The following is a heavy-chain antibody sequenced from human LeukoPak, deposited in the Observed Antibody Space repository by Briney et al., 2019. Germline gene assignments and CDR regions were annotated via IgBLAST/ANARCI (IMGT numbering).Heavy chain of an antibody. CDR1: HGSVSSGTYY. Sequence: KASETLSLTCTVSHGSVSSGTYYWRWIRQPPGKGLEWIGYVSYSGSTNYNPSLKSRVTISLDTSKNQFSLKVNSVTAADTAVYYCARETTPNSFAPWGQGTLVTVSS. D-gene: IGHD4-11*01. CDR3: ARETTPNSFAP. J-gene: IGHJ5*02. V-gene: IGHV4-61*01. CDR2: VSYSGST.